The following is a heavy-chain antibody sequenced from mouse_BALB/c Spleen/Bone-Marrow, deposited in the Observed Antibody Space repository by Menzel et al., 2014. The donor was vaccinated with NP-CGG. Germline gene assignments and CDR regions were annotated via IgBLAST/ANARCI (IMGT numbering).Heavy chain of an antibody. CDR2: IDPANGYT. V-gene: IGHV14-3*02. CDR3: ATLTGTFDY. J-gene: IGHJ2*01. D-gene: IGHD4-1*01. CDR1: GFNIKDTY. Sequence: VQLQQSGAELVKPGASVKLSCTASGFNIKDTYMNWVKQRAEQGLEWIGRIDPANGYTEYDPKFQGKATIIADTSSNTACLQLESLTSEDTAGYYCATLTGTFDYWAQGTTLTVSP.